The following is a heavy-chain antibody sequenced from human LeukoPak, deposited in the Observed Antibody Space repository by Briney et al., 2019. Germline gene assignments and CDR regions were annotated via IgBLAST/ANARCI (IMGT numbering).Heavy chain of an antibody. Sequence: GGSLRLSCAASGFTFSTYSMNWVRQAPGKGLEWVSYISSSSSTIYYADSVKGRFTISRDNAKNSLYLQMNSLRAEDTALYYCAREWYSAYDSTFDYWGQGTLVTVSS. D-gene: IGHD5-12*01. CDR1: GFTFSTYS. CDR2: ISSSSSTI. J-gene: IGHJ4*02. CDR3: AREWYSAYDSTFDY. V-gene: IGHV3-48*04.